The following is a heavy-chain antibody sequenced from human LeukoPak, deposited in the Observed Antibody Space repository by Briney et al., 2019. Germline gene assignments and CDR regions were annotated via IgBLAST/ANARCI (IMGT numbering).Heavy chain of an antibody. CDR2: ISAYNGNT. J-gene: IGHJ4*02. CDR3: ARGDIVLMVYALSPPLDY. CDR1: SYTFTSYG. V-gene: IGHV1-18*01. D-gene: IGHD2-8*01. Sequence: GASVKVSCKASSYTFTSYGISWVRQAPGQGLEWMGWISAYNGNTNYAQKLQGRVTMTRDMSTSTVYMELSSLRSEDTAVYYCARGDIVLMVYALSPPLDYWGQGTLVTVSS.